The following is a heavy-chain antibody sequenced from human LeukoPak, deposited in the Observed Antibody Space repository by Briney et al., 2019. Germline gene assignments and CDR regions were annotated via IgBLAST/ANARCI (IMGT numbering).Heavy chain of an antibody. Sequence: ASVKVSCKASGYTFTSYDINWVRQATGQGLEWMGWMNPNSGNTGYAQKFQGRVTMTRNTSISTAYMELSSLRSEDTAVYYCARGRDYYGSGSYYNEDWFDPWGQGTLVTVSS. D-gene: IGHD3-10*01. CDR1: GYTFTSYD. CDR3: ARGRDYYGSGSYYNEDWFDP. CDR2: MNPNSGNT. J-gene: IGHJ5*02. V-gene: IGHV1-8*01.